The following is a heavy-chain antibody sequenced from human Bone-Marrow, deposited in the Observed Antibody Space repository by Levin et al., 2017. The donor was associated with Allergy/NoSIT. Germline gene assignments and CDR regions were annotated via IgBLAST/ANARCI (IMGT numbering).Heavy chain of an antibody. CDR2: FDPEYNGT. CDR1: GFSLSETS. J-gene: IGHJ6*02. Sequence: GESLKISCRVSGFSLSETSMQWVRQAPGKGPEWMGGFDPEYNGTIYTQKFQGRVSMTEDTSTDTAYMELSSLRPDDTAMYYCARGIMIKIGGVIAAYGMDVWGQGTTVIVSS. V-gene: IGHV1-24*01. CDR3: ARGIMIKIGGVIAAYGMDV. D-gene: IGHD3-16*02.